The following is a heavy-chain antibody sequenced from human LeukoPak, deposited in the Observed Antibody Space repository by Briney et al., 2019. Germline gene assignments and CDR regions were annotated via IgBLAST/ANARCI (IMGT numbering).Heavy chain of an antibody. J-gene: IGHJ6*02. Sequence: SETLSLTCTVSGGSIGSYYWSWIRQPPGKGLEWIGYIYYSGSTNYNPSLKSRVTISVDTSKNQFSLKLSSVTAADTAVYYCARALGPLTMVRGVITYYGMDVWGQGTTVTVSS. CDR3: ARALGPLTMVRGVITYYGMDV. CDR1: GGSIGSYY. CDR2: IYYSGST. V-gene: IGHV4-59*01. D-gene: IGHD3-10*01.